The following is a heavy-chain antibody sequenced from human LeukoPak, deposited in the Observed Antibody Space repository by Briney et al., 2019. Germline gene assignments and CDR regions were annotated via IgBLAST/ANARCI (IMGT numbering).Heavy chain of an antibody. CDR1: GFTFTDYY. CDR2: ISSSSSYT. D-gene: IGHD1-7*01. Sequence: PGGSLRLSCAASGFTFTDYYMSWIRQAPGKGLEWVSYISSSSSYTNYADSVKGRFTISRDNAKKSLYLQMNSQRADDTAVYYCARYNWNYFYWFDPWGQGTLVTVSS. V-gene: IGHV3-11*06. CDR3: ARYNWNYFYWFDP. J-gene: IGHJ5*02.